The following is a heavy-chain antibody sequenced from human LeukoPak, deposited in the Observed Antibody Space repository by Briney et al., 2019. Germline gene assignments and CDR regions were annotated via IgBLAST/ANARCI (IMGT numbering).Heavy chain of an antibody. V-gene: IGHV3-23*01. CDR2: ISGSGGGT. CDR1: GFTFSTYA. D-gene: IGHD1-26*01. Sequence: GSLRLSCAASGFTFSTYAMSWVRQALGKGLEWVSLISGSGGGTYYANSVKGRFTISRDNSKNTLYLQMDSLRTEDTAVYYCAKERATTTTFGYWGQGTLITVSS. CDR3: AKERATTTTFGY. J-gene: IGHJ4*02.